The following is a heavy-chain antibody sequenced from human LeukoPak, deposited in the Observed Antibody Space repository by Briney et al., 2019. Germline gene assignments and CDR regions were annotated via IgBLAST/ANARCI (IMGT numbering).Heavy chain of an antibody. Sequence: GGSLRLSCAASGFTFSSYSMNWVRQAPGKGLEWVSSISSSSSYIYYADSVKGRFTISRDNAKNSLYLQMNSLRAEDTAVYYCARDKVGATRPFDYWGQGTLVTVSS. V-gene: IGHV3-21*01. CDR3: ARDKVGATRPFDY. J-gene: IGHJ4*02. D-gene: IGHD1-26*01. CDR2: ISSSSSYI. CDR1: GFTFSSYS.